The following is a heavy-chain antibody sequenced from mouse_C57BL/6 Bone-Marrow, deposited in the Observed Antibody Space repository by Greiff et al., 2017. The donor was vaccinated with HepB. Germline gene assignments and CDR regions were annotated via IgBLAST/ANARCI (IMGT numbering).Heavy chain of an antibody. CDR2: INPSSGYT. CDR3: DRRLYPFPC. D-gene: IGHD6-5*01. Sequence: QVQLQQSGAELAKPGDSVKLSCKASGYTFTSYWMHWVKQRPGQGLEWIGYINPSSGYTKYNQKFKDKATLTADKSSSTAYIQLSSLTYEDSAVYYCDRRLYPFPCWGQGTLVTVSA. V-gene: IGHV1-7*01. J-gene: IGHJ3*01. CDR1: GYTFTSYW.